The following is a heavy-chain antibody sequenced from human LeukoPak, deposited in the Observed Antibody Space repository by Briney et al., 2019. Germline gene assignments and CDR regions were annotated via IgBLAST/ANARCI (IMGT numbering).Heavy chain of an antibody. J-gene: IGHJ4*02. CDR2: ISGKNGNT. Sequence: GASVKVSCKASGYSFPIYGVSWVRQAPGQGLEWMGWISGKNGNTNYEQRYQGGVTLTTDTSTSTVYMELRSLRSDDTAVYYCASGREGYNPGDYWGQGTLVTVSS. V-gene: IGHV1-18*01. CDR1: GYSFPIYG. CDR3: ASGREGYNPGDY. D-gene: IGHD5-24*01.